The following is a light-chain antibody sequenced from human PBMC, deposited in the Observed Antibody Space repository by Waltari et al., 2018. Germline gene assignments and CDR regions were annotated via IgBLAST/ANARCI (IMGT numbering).Light chain of an antibody. V-gene: IGKV3-20*01. CDR1: QGVGRA. CDR3: QMYVRLPVT. CDR2: DAS. Sequence: EIVLTQSPGTLALSPGERATLSCRASQGVGRALAWYQQKPGQAPRLLIDDASSRATGISDKCSGSESGTDFSLTISRVEPEDFAVYFCQMYVRLPVTFGQGTKVEVK. J-gene: IGKJ1*01.